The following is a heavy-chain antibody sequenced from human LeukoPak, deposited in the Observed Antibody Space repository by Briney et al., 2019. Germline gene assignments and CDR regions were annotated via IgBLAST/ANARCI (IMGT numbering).Heavy chain of an antibody. Sequence: ASVTVSCKVSGYTLTELSMHWVRQAPGKGLEWMGGFDPEDGETIYAQKFQGRVTMTEDTSTDTAYMELSSLRSEDTAVYYCATDSSGYSAFDYWGQGTLVTVSS. CDR2: FDPEDGET. V-gene: IGHV1-24*01. CDR3: ATDSSGYSAFDY. D-gene: IGHD3-22*01. CDR1: GYTLTELS. J-gene: IGHJ4*02.